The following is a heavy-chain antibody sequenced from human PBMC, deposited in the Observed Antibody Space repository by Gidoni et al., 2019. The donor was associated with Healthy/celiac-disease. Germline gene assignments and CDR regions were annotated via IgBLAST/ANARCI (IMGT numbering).Heavy chain of an antibody. J-gene: IGHJ6*03. CDR1: GFPFSSYG. CDR2: IWYDGSNK. CDR3: ARDVGSDYYYYMDV. Sequence: QVQLVESGGGVVPPGRSLRLSCAASGFPFSSYGMHWVRRGPGKGLEWVAVIWYDGSNKYYADSVKGRFTISRDNSKNTLYLQMNSLRAEDTAVYYCARDVGSDYYYYMDVWGKGTTVTVSS. D-gene: IGHD6-19*01. V-gene: IGHV3-33*01.